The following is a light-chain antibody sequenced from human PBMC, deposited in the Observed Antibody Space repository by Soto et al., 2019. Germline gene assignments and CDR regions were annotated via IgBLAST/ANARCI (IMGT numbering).Light chain of an antibody. J-gene: IGKJ4*01. CDR2: TVS. V-gene: IGKV3-15*01. CDR3: QQHNNWPLT. CDR1: QSVNNY. Sequence: EIVMTQSPATLSVSPGERATLSCRASQSVNNYLAWYQQKPGQAPRLLIDTVSTRATGIPARFSGSGSGTEFTLTISSLQSEDFAVYYCQQHNNWPLTFGGGTPVEIK.